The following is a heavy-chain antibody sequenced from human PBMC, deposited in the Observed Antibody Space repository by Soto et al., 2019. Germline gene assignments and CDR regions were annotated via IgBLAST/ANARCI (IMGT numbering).Heavy chain of an antibody. Sequence: AASVKVSCKASGYTCTGYYMHWVREAPGQGLEWMGWINPNSGGTNYAQKFQGRVAMTRDTSISTAYMELSRLRSDDTAVYYCARGRLAYCGGDCGYYFDYCGQGTLVTVSS. CDR1: GYTCTGYY. D-gene: IGHD2-21*02. V-gene: IGHV1-2*02. CDR2: INPNSGGT. CDR3: ARGRLAYCGGDCGYYFDY. J-gene: IGHJ4*02.